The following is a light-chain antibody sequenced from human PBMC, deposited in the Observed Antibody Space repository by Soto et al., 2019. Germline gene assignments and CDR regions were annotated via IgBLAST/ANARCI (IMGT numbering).Light chain of an antibody. J-gene: IGKJ5*01. CDR1: QSVSSY. CDR3: QQRSNWPPVFT. Sequence: ESVLTQSTGTLSLSPGERATLSCRASQSVSSYLAWYQQKPGQAPRLLIYDASNRATGIPARFSGSGSGTDFPLIISSLEPEDSAVYYCQQRSNWPPVFTFGQGTLLEI. CDR2: DAS. V-gene: IGKV3-11*01.